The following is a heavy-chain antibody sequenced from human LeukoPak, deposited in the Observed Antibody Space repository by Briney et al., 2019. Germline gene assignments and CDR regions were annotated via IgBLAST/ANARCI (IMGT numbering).Heavy chain of an antibody. CDR1: GGSISSSSYY. D-gene: IGHD6-13*01. CDR3: AGHGGGSWYYGGSYYYYGMDV. CDR2: IYYSGST. Sequence: SETLSLTCTVSGGSISSSSYYWGWIRQPPGKGLEWIGSIYYSGSTYYNPSLKSRVTISVDTSKNQFSLKLSSVTAADTAVYYCAGHGGGSWYYGGSYYYYGMDVWGQGTTVTVSS. V-gene: IGHV4-39*01. J-gene: IGHJ6*02.